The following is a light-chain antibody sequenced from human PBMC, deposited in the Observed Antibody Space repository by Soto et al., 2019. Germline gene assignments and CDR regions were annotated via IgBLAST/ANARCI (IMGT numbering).Light chain of an antibody. CDR1: QTISIW. V-gene: IGKV1-5*01. Sequence: DIQMTHSPSTLSGSGGDIVTITFRASQTISIWLAWYQQKPGKAPKLLIYDASSLESGVPSRFSGSGSGTEFTLTISSLQPEDIATYYCQQYYELPITFGQGTRLEIK. CDR2: DAS. CDR3: QQYYELPIT. J-gene: IGKJ5*01.